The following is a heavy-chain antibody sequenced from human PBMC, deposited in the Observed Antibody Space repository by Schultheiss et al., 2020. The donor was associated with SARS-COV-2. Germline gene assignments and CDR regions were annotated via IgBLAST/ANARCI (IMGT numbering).Heavy chain of an antibody. CDR2: IYYSGST. CDR1: GGSISSGGYY. V-gene: IGHV4-61*08. Sequence: SETLSLTCTVSGGSISSGGYYWSWIRQHPGKGLEWIGYIYYSGSTNYNPSLKSRVTISVDTSKNQFSLKLSSVTAADTAVYYCARDSTDFWSGGPTGYMDVWGKGTTVTVSS. D-gene: IGHD3-3*01. CDR3: ARDSTDFWSGGPTGYMDV. J-gene: IGHJ6*03.